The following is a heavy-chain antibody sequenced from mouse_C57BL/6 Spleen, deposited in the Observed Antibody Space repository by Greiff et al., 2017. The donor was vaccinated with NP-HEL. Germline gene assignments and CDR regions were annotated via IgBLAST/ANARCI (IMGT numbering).Heavy chain of an antibody. V-gene: IGHV2-9*01. CDR1: GFSFTRSV. CDR2: LRGGGRT. CDR3: AKRGDYGSTMDY. Sequence: VQLQQSGPCLVAPSQSLSISCTVSGFSFTRSVVDWVRQPPGQGLEWLGVLRGGGRTNYNSALMSRLSISKDNSKSQVFLKMNSLQTDDTAMYYCAKRGDYGSTMDYWGQGTSVTVSS. D-gene: IGHD1-1*01. J-gene: IGHJ4*01.